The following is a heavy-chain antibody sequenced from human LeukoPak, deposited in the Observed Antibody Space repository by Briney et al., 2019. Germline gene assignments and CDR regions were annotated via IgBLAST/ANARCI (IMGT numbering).Heavy chain of an antibody. V-gene: IGHV4-39*06. CDR1: GGSISSSSYY. CDR2: IYYSGST. D-gene: IGHD4-17*01. Sequence: PSETLSLTCTVSGGSISSSSYYWGWIRQPPGKGLEWIGSIYYSGSTYYNPSVKSRVSISVATSKNHFPLKLITVADAATAVYCSARDGFYGDYQSPLDYWGQGTLVTVSS. J-gene: IGHJ4*02. CDR3: ARDGFYGDYQSPLDY.